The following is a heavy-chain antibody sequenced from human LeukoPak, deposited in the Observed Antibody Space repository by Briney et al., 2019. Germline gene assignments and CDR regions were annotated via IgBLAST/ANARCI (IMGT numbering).Heavy chain of an antibody. V-gene: IGHV4-34*01. CDR2: INHSGST. CDR1: GGSFSGYY. Sequence: SETLSLTCAVYGGSFSGYYWSWIRQPPGKRLEWIGKINHSGSTNYNPSLKSRVTISVDTSKNQFSLKLSSVTAADTAVYYCARASGYSSGWYAVPDFDYWGQGTLVTVSS. J-gene: IGHJ4*02. D-gene: IGHD6-19*01. CDR3: ARASGYSSGWYAVPDFDY.